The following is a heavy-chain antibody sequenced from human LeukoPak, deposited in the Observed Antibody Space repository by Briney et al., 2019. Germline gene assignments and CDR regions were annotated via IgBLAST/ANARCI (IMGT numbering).Heavy chain of an antibody. J-gene: IGHJ4*02. V-gene: IGHV1-69*05. CDR3: ARDSDYDFWSGTFDY. CDR2: IIPIFGTA. CDR1: GGTFSSCA. Sequence: HRASVKVSCKASGGTFSSCAISWVRQAPGQGLEWMGRIIPIFGTANYAQKFQGRVTITTDESTSTAYMELSSLRSEDTAVYYCARDSDYDFWSGTFDYWGQGTLVTVSS. D-gene: IGHD3-3*01.